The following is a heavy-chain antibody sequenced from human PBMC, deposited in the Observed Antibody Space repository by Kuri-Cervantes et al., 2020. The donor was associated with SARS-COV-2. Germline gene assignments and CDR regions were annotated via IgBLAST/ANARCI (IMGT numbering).Heavy chain of an antibody. CDR1: GFTFSSYA. Sequence: GGSLRLSCAASGFTFSSYAMSWARQAPGKGLVWVSRINSDGSVTSYPDSVEGRFTISRDNAKNTLSLQMNSLSAEDTAVYFCARVETSHYSSYYMDVWGKGTTVTVSS. V-gene: IGHV3-74*01. CDR2: INSDGSVT. J-gene: IGHJ6*03. CDR3: ARVETSHYSSYYMDV.